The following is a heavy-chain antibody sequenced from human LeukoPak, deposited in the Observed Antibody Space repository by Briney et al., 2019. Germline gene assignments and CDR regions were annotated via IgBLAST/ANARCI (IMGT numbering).Heavy chain of an antibody. V-gene: IGHV1-69*05. CDR1: GGTFSSYA. CDR2: IIPIFGTA. CDR3: ARNGQDGTLGN. Sequence: SVKVSCKASGGTFSSYAISWVRQAPGQGLEWMGRIIPIFGTANYAQKFQGRVTITTDESTSTAYMELSSLRSEDTAVYCCARNGQDGTLGNWGQGTLVTVSS. D-gene: IGHD1-1*01. J-gene: IGHJ4*02.